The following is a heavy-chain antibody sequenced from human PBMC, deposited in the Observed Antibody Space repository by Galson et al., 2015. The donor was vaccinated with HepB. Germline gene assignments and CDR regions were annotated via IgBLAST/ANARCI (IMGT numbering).Heavy chain of an antibody. J-gene: IGHJ6*02. V-gene: IGHV3-33*01. CDR3: ARASWVYYYDSSGSAGDYSYGMDV. D-gene: IGHD3-22*01. CDR2: IWYDGGNK. Sequence: SLRLSCAASGFTFSSYGMHWVRQAPGKGLEWVAVIWYDGGNKYYADSVKGRFTISRDNSKNTLYLQMNSPRAEDTAVYYCARASWVYYYDSSGSAGDYSYGMDVWGQGTTVTVSS. CDR1: GFTFSSYG.